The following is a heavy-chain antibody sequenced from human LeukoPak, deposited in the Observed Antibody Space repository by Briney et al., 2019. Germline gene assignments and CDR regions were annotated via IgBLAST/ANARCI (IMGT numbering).Heavy chain of an antibody. D-gene: IGHD5-12*01. CDR1: GFTFDDYT. CDR2: IRSYSSYI. Sequence: GGSLRLSCAASGFTFDDYTMHWVRQAPGKGLEWVATIRSYSSYIHYADSVKGRFIISRDDAKKSMYLQMNSLRVEDTAVYYCAKDQGASYYYYYCMDVWGKGTTVTVSS. V-gene: IGHV3-21*04. CDR3: AKDQGASYYYYYCMDV. J-gene: IGHJ6*03.